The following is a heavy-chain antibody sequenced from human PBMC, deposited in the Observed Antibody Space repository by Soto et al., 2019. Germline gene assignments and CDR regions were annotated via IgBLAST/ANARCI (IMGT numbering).Heavy chain of an antibody. J-gene: IGHJ5*01. CDR2: ISWNSGSI. CDR1: GFTFDDYA. Sequence: GGSLRLSCAASGFTFDDYAMHWVRQAPGKGLEWVSGISWNSGSIGYADSVKGRFSISRDNAKNSLYLQMNSLRAGDTAVYYCARADYYGSGSYYPPFDSWGQGTLVPVSS. V-gene: IGHV3-9*01. CDR3: ARADYYGSGSYYPPFDS. D-gene: IGHD3-10*01.